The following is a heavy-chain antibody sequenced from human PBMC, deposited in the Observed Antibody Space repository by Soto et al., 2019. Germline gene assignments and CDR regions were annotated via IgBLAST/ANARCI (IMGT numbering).Heavy chain of an antibody. CDR2: IYHSGGT. J-gene: IGHJ6*02. CDR1: GGSISSGGYS. D-gene: IGHD2-15*01. V-gene: IGHV4-30-2*01. CDR3: ARDWIVVSPTRDRDHYGVDV. Sequence: PSETLSLTCAVSGGSISSGGYSWSWIRQPPGKGKEWIGYIYHSGGTYYNPSLKSRVTISVDRSKNHLSLKLSSVTAADTAVYFCARDWIVVSPTRDRDHYGVDVWGQGATVTVS.